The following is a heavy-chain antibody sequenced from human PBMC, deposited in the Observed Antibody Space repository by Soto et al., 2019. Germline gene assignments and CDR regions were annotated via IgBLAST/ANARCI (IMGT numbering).Heavy chain of an antibody. Sequence: ASVKVSCKASGYTFSSYYIHWVRQAPGQGLEWLGVINPGGDSAGYAQKFKGRVAMTRDTSTSTVYREVSSLRSEDTAMYYCVRVGSSEIVAATDYFDYGGQGTLVTVSS. CDR1: GYTFSSYY. V-gene: IGHV1-46*01. CDR3: VRVGSSEIVAATDYFDY. J-gene: IGHJ4*02. D-gene: IGHD6-19*01. CDR2: INPGGDSA.